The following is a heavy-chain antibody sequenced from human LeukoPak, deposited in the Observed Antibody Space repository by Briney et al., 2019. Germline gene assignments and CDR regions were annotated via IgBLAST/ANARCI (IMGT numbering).Heavy chain of an antibody. Sequence: LPGGSLRLSCAASGFTFNNYALSWVRQAPGMGLEWVSSISGSGGNTYYADSVKGRFTISGDNSKNALYLQMNSLRAEDTALYYCAKGLYYDLLTGYFHWGQGTLVTGSS. CDR3: AKGLYYDLLTGYFH. D-gene: IGHD3-9*01. CDR2: ISGSGGNT. J-gene: IGHJ4*02. V-gene: IGHV3-23*01. CDR1: GFTFNNYA.